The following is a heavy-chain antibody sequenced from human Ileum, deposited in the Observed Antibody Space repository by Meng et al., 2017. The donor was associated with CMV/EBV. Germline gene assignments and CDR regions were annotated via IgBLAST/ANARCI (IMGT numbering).Heavy chain of an antibody. CDR2: VSYDGIDK. CDR3: VRGRRVIISYYDT. V-gene: IGHV3-30-3*01. Sequence: AASGFSFSDYPMHWVRQAPGKGLEWVAVVSYDGIDKYYGKSGKGRFTISKDNSKSTLYLQMSSLRAEDTAVYYCVRGRRVIISYYDTWGRGTLVTVSS. D-gene: IGHD3-10*01. J-gene: IGHJ5*02. CDR1: GFSFSDYP.